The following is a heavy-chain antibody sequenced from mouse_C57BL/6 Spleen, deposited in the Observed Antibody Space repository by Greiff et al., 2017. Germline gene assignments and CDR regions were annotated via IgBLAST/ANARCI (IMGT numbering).Heavy chain of an antibody. J-gene: IGHJ3*01. CDR3: ARRGVYYTNVTWFAY. D-gene: IGHD2-1*01. CDR2: IYPRDGST. V-gene: IGHV1-78*01. Sequence: LEESDAELVKPGASVKISCKVSGYTFTDHTIHWMKQRPEQGLEWIGYIYPRDGSTKYNEKFKGKATLTADKSSSTAYMQLNSLTSEDSAVYFCARRGVYYTNVTWFAYWGQGTLVTVSA. CDR1: GYTFTDHT.